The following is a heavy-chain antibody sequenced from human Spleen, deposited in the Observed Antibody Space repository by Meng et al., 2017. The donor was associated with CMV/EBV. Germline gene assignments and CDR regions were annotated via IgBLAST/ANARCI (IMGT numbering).Heavy chain of an antibody. Sequence: SETLSLTCTVSGGSISSYYWSWIRQPPGKGLEWIGYIYYSGSTNYNPSLKSRVTISVDTSKNQFSLKLSSVTAADTAVYYCARDSEGGNSGHYYYYYGMDVWGQGTTVTVSS. CDR3: ARDSEGGNSGHYYYYYGMDV. CDR1: GGSISSYY. V-gene: IGHV4-59*01. CDR2: IYYSGST. D-gene: IGHD4-23*01. J-gene: IGHJ6*02.